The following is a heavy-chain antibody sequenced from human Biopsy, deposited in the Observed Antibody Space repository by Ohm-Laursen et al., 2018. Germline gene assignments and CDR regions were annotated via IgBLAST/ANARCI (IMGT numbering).Heavy chain of an antibody. D-gene: IGHD6-19*01. V-gene: IGHV3-21*04. CDR1: GFTLSYYS. CDR3: ARSGWNFEFDS. Sequence: SLRLSCAAFGFTLSYYSMTWVRQAPGKGLEWVSSIRSGGDYMFYADSVKGRFTISRDNAKNSLYLQMNSLRAEDTAIYYCARSGWNFEFDSWGKGTLVAVSS. CDR2: IRSGGDYM. J-gene: IGHJ4*02.